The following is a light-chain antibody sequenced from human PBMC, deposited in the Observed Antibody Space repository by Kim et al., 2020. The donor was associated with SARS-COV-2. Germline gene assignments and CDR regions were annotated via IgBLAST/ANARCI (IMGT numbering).Light chain of an antibody. CDR3: QAWDSSTVV. V-gene: IGLV3-1*01. CDR1: KLGDKY. CDR2: HDT. J-gene: IGLJ2*01. Sequence: SCELTQPPSVSVSPGQTASITCSGDKLGDKYACWYQQKPGQSPVLVIYHDTKRPSGIPERFSGSNSGNTATLTISGTQAMDEADYYCQAWDSSTVVFGGG.